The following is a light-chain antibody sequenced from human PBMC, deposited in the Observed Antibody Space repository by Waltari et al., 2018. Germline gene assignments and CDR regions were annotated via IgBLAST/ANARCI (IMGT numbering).Light chain of an antibody. CDR2: SAS. J-gene: IGKJ4*01. V-gene: IGKV4-1*01. CDR3: QQYDSAPLT. Sequence: DIVMTQSPDSLAVSVGERATINCKSSQSLLYSSKNKNYLGWYQQKPGQAPKLLIYSASTRGSGVPDRFSGSGSGTEFTLTINSLQAEDVAVYYCQQYDSAPLTFGGGTKVEIK. CDR1: QSLLYSSKNKNY.